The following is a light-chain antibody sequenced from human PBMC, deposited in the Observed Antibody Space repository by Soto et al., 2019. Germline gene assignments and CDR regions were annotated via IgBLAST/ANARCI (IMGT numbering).Light chain of an antibody. CDR1: QSVSSY. Sequence: EIVLTQSPATLSLSPGERATLSCRASQSVSSYLAWYQQKPGQAPRLLIYDASNRATGIPARFSGSGSGTIFTLTISSLEPDDVAVYYCQQRRNRPTTFGQGTKVDIK. J-gene: IGKJ1*01. V-gene: IGKV3-11*01. CDR2: DAS. CDR3: QQRRNRPTT.